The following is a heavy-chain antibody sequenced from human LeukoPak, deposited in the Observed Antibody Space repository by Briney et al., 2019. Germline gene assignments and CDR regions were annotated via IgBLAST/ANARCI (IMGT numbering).Heavy chain of an antibody. CDR3: ARQSSTVVFDY. J-gene: IGHJ4*02. CDR2: IYPGDSDT. Sequence: GESLKISCKGSGYSFTSYWIGWVHQMPGKGLEWMGIIYPGDSDTRYSPAFQGQVTISADKSISTAYLQWSSLKASDTAMYYCARQSSTVVFDYWGQGTLVTVSS. D-gene: IGHD6-13*01. CDR1: GYSFTSYW. V-gene: IGHV5-51*07.